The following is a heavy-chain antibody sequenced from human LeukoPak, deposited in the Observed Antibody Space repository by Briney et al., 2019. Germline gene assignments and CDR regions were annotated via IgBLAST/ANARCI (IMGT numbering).Heavy chain of an antibody. V-gene: IGHV1-46*01. CDR3: ARDSSYDHSSLNY. Sequence: ASVKVSCKASVYTFTSYYMHWLRQAPGQGLEWMGIINPSGGSTSYAPKSQGRVTMTRAMSTSTVHMELSTLRSEDTAVDSCARDSSYDHSSLNYWGQGTLVTVSS. CDR1: VYTFTSYY. D-gene: IGHD3-22*01. J-gene: IGHJ4*02. CDR2: INPSGGST.